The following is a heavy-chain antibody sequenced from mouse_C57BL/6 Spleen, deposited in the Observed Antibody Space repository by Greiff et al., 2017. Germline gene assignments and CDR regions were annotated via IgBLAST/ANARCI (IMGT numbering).Heavy chain of an antibody. CDR1: GYAFSSSW. V-gene: IGHV1-82*01. Sequence: QVQLQQSGPELVKPGASVKISCKASGYAFSSSWMNWVKQRPGKGLEWIGRIYPGDGDTNYNGKFKGKATLTADKSSSTAYMQLSSLTSEDSAVYFCARWENYGSSYSAMDYWGQGTSVTVSS. CDR3: ARWENYGSSYSAMDY. CDR2: IYPGDGDT. D-gene: IGHD1-1*01. J-gene: IGHJ4*01.